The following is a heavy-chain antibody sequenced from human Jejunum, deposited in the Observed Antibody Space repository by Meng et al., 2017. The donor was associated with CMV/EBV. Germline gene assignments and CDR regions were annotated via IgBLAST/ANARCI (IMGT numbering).Heavy chain of an antibody. D-gene: IGHD3-10*02. CDR2: ISHSGIT. CDR3: AREPPYVPADS. V-gene: IGHV4-34*02. CDR1: GGSFIGYY. Sequence: QVQLQRWGAGLLKPSETLSLPCTVSGGSFIGYYWSWIRQPPGKGLEWIAEISHSGITNYNPSLKSRVTISIDTSNNQFSLNLRSVTAADTAVYFCAREPPYVPADSWGQGTLVTVSS. J-gene: IGHJ5*02.